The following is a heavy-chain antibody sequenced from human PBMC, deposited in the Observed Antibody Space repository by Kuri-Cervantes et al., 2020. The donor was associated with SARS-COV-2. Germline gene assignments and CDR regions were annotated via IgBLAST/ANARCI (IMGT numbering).Heavy chain of an antibody. V-gene: IGHV4-59*01. Sequence: ETLKSSGTVSGGSISSYYWSWIRQPPGKGLECFVYIYYSVSTDYNPSLKSRVTISVDTSKNQYSLKLSSVTAADTAVYYCARELGLTTVYWFDPWGQGTLVTVSS. CDR3: ARELGLTTVYWFDP. CDR2: IYYSVST. J-gene: IGHJ5*02. D-gene: IGHD4-17*01. CDR1: GGSISSYY.